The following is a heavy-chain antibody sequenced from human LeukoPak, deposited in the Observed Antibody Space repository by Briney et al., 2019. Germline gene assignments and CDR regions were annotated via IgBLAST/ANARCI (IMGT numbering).Heavy chain of an antibody. Sequence: SETLSLTCTVSGGSISSYYWSWIRQPPGKGREWIGYIYYSGSTNYNPSLKSRVTISVDTSKNQFSLKLSSVTAADTAVYYCAREGLVVSRAFDIWGQGTMDTVSS. CDR1: GGSISSYY. CDR2: IYYSGST. CDR3: AREGLVVSRAFDI. V-gene: IGHV4-59*01. D-gene: IGHD3-22*01. J-gene: IGHJ3*02.